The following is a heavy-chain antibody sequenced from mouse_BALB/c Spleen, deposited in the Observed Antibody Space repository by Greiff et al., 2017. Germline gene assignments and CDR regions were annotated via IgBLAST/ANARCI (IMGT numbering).Heavy chain of an antibody. V-gene: IGHV5-9-3*01. J-gene: IGHJ2*01. CDR1: GFTFSSYA. CDR2: ISSGGSYT. Sequence: EVQRVESGGGLVKPGGSLKLSCAASGFTFSSYAMSWVRQTPEKRLEWVATISSGGSYTYYPDSVKGRFTISRDNAKNTLYLQMSSLRSEDTAMYYCARREVGYYGYPYYFYYWGQGTTLTVSS. CDR3: ARREVGYYGYPYYFYY. D-gene: IGHD2-2*01.